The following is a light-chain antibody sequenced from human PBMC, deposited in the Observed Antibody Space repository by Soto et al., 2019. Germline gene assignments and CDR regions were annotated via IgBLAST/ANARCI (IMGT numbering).Light chain of an antibody. Sequence: DIQMTQSPASLAASLGDRITISCRASQTISNYLNWYHQKPGEAPKILIYGASTLQSGAPSSVSGSGSGTEFTLSISSLQPEDFGTYYCQQSYNVPFTFGPGTKVDVK. J-gene: IGKJ3*01. CDR2: GAS. CDR3: QQSYNVPFT. CDR1: QTISNY. V-gene: IGKV1-39*01.